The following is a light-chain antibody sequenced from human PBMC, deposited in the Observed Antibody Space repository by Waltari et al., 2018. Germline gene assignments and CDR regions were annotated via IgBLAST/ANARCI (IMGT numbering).Light chain of an antibody. V-gene: IGKV3-20*01. CDR1: QSISKY. Sequence: VLTQSPGTLSLSPGERATLACRASQSISKYLVWYQPRPGHAPRILIYAASTRATGIPDRFSGSGFGTDFTLTISRLEPEDFAMYYCQNHERVPATFGQGTKVEIK. CDR2: AAS. CDR3: QNHERVPAT. J-gene: IGKJ1*01.